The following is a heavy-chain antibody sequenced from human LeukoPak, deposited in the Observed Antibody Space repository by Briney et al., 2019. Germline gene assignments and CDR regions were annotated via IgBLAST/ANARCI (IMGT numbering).Heavy chain of an antibody. J-gene: IGHJ4*02. CDR3: ARGSYGSGSYYPDY. D-gene: IGHD3-10*01. CDR2: IYSGGST. CDR1: GFTVSSNY. V-gene: IGHV3-53*01. Sequence: GGSPRLSCAASGFTVSSNYMSWVRQAPGKGLEWVSVIYSGGSTYYADSVKGRFTISRDNSKNTLYLQMNSLRAEDTAVYYCARGSYGSGSYYPDYWGQGTLVTVSS.